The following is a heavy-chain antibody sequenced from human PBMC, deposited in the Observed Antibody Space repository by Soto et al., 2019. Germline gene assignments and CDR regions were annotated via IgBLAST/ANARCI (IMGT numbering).Heavy chain of an antibody. J-gene: IGHJ4*02. D-gene: IGHD2-15*01. CDR2: IYYSGST. CDR3: AREGSGYCSGGSCYSEYYFDY. Sequence: SETLSLTCTVSGGSISSYYWSWIRQPPGKGLEWIGYIYYSGSTHYNPSLKSRVTISVDTSKNQFSLKLSSVTAADTAVYYCAREGSGYCSGGSCYSEYYFDYWGQGTLVTVS. CDR1: GGSISSYY. V-gene: IGHV4-59*01.